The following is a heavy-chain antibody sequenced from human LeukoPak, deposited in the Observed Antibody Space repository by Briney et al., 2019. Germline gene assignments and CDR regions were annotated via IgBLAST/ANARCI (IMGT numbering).Heavy chain of an antibody. CDR3: ARERIITRNWFDP. V-gene: IGHV3-48*03. J-gene: IGHJ5*02. Sequence: GGSLRLSCAASGFTFSSYEMNWVRQAPGKGLEWVSYISSSGSTIYYADSVKGRFTISRDNAKNSLYLQMNSLRAEDTAVYYCARERIITRNWFDPWGQGTLVTVSS. D-gene: IGHD3-10*01. CDR1: GFTFSSYE. CDR2: ISSSGSTI.